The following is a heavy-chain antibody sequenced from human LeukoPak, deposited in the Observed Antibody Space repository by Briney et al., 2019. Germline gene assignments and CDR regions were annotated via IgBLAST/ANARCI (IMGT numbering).Heavy chain of an antibody. J-gene: IGHJ4*02. CDR3: AFSGYSGSWYYFDY. D-gene: IGHD6-13*01. CDR1: GFTFSSYG. Sequence: GGSLRLSCAASGFTFSSYGMHWVRQAPGKGLEWVAVISYDGSNKYYADSVKGRFTISRDNSKSTLYLQMNSLRAEDTAVYYCAFSGYSGSWYYFDYWGQGTLVTVSS. V-gene: IGHV3-30*03. CDR2: ISYDGSNK.